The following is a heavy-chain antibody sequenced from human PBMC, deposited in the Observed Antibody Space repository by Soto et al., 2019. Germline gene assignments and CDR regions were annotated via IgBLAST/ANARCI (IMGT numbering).Heavy chain of an antibody. Sequence: ASVKVSCKASGYTFTSYGISWVRQAPGQGLEWMGWISAYNGNTKYVQKFQGRVTMTTDTSTSTAYMELRSLRSDDTAVYYCASVKDAPNKRDRMYVSTQGTTVPVSS. CDR1: GYTFTSYG. V-gene: IGHV1-18*01. CDR3: ASVKDAPNKRDRMYV. J-gene: IGHJ6*02. CDR2: ISAYNGNT. D-gene: IGHD2-15*01.